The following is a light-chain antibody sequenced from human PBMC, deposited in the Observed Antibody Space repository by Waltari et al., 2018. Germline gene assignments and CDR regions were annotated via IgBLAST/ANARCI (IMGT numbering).Light chain of an antibody. Sequence: SPGLTQPPSVSVSPVQTAIITCSGSEFTDQSIYLFQQRSGQAPVVVIRRNTGRPSGIPERFSASDSGTTGTLVISGVEAEDEADYYCQSADDSGNHVLFGGGTRLTVL. CDR1: EFTDQS. V-gene: IGLV3-25*03. CDR3: QSADDSGNHVL. CDR2: RNT. J-gene: IGLJ2*01.